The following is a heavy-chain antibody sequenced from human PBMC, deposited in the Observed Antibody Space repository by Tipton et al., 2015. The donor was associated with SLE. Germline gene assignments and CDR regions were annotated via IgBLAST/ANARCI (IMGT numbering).Heavy chain of an antibody. D-gene: IGHD2-15*01. Sequence: SLRLSCAASGFSISANYMTWVRQAPGKGLEWVALVLSGGTTSYADSVKGRFSISRDISSNTVYLQMNSLRPEETAVYYCASLYCSRGSCHLDVWGQGTTVTVSS. CDR2: VLSGGTT. CDR3: ASLYCSRGSCHLDV. CDR1: GFSISANY. J-gene: IGHJ6*01. V-gene: IGHV3-53*05.